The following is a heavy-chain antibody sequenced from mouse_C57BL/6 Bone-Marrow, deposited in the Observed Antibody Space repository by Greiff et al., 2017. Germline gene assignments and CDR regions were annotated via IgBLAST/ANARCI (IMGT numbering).Heavy chain of an antibody. J-gene: IGHJ4*01. V-gene: IGHV1-81*01. D-gene: IGHD2-3*01. CDR3: ERLYDGYYGAMDD. Sequence: VQLQQSGAELARPGASVKLSCKASGYTFTSYGISWVKQRTGQGLEWIGEIYPRSGNTYYNEKFKGQAALTADKSSSTAYMELRSLTSEDSSVYFCERLYDGYYGAMDDWGQGTSVTVSS. CDR1: GYTFTSYG. CDR2: IYPRSGNT.